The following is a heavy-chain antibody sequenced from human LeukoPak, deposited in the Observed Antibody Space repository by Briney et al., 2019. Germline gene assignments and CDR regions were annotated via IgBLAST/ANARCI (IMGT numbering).Heavy chain of an antibody. CDR1: GFTFSSYA. CDR3: ARDFGGTMVRGYYFDY. Sequence: GGSLRLSCAASGFTFSSYAMHWVRQTPGKGLEWVAVISYDGSNKYYADSVKGRFTISRDNSKNTLYLQMNSLRAEDTAVYYCARDFGGTMVRGYYFDYWGQGTLVTVSS. V-gene: IGHV3-30*04. D-gene: IGHD3-10*01. CDR2: ISYDGSNK. J-gene: IGHJ4*02.